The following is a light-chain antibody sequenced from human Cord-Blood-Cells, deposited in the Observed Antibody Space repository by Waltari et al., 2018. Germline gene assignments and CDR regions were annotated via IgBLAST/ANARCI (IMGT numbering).Light chain of an antibody. CDR2: DAS. CDR3: QQRSNRPWT. CDR1: QSVSSY. Sequence: DIVMTQSPATLSLSPGERATLSCSTSQSVSSYLAWYQQKPGQAPRLLIYDASHRYTGSPARFSGSGSGTDFTLTISSLEPEDFAVYYCQQRSNRPWTFGQGTKVEIK. J-gene: IGKJ1*01. V-gene: IGKV3-11*01.